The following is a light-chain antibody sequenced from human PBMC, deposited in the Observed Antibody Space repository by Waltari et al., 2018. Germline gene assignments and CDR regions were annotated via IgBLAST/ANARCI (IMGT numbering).Light chain of an antibody. Sequence: DIQMTQSPSTLSVSVGDRVTITCRASQGISNYLAWYQQKPGKVPKLLIYAASTLQSGVPSRFSGSGSGPDFTLTISSLQPEDVATYYCQKYNSAPWTFGQGTKVEIK. CDR3: QKYNSAPWT. CDR2: AAS. CDR1: QGISNY. V-gene: IGKV1-27*01. J-gene: IGKJ1*01.